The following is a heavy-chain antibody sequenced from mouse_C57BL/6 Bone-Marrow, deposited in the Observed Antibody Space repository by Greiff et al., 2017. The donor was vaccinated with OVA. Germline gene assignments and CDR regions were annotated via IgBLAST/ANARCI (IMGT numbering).Heavy chain of an antibody. CDR2: IDPSDSYT. CDR1: GYTFTSYW. J-gene: IGHJ3*01. D-gene: IGHD2-3*01. CDR3: ARSQGYYLGAY. Sequence: QVQLQQPGAELVRPGTSVKLSCKASGYTFTSYWMHWVKQRPGQGLEWIGVIDPSDSYTNYNQKFKGKATLTVDTSSSTAYMQLSSLTSEDSPFYYCARSQGYYLGAYGGQGTRVTVPA. V-gene: IGHV1-59*01.